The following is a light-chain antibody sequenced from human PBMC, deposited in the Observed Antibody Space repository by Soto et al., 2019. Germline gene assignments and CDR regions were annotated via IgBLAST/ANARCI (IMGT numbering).Light chain of an antibody. V-gene: IGKV3-15*01. CDR1: QSVSSN. CDR3: PQYNNWPPWT. Sequence: EIVMTQSPATLSVSPGERATLSCRANQSVSSNLAWYQQKPGQAPRLLIYGASTRATGIPARFSGSGSGTDFTLTIRSLQSEDFAVYYCPQYNNWPPWTFGQATKVEIK. CDR2: GAS. J-gene: IGKJ1*01.